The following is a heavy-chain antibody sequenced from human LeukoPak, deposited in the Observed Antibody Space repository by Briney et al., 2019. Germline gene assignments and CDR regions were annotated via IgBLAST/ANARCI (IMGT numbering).Heavy chain of an antibody. CDR1: GFSVRGNY. D-gene: IGHD2-2*01. CDR3: ARDMRGDGFDI. J-gene: IGHJ3*02. Sequence: GGSLRLSCAVSGFSVRGNYLSWVRQAPGKGLVWVSVIYSGGSADYADSVKGRFTISRDNSKNTMYLQMNSLRAEDTAVYYCARDMRGDGFDIWGQGTMVTISS. V-gene: IGHV3-66*01. CDR2: IYSGGSA.